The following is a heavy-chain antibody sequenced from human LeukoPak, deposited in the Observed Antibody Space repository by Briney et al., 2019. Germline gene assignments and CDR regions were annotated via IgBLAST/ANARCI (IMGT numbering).Heavy chain of an antibody. D-gene: IGHD1-26*01. CDR3: ARHQFGGSYYASLDY. CDR2: IYYSGST. Sequence: ASETLSLTCTVSGGSISSSSYYWGWIRQPPGKGLEWIGSIYYSGSTYYNPSLKSRVTISVDTSKNQFSLKLSSVTAADTAVYYCARHQFGGSYYASLDYWGQGTLVTVSS. CDR1: GGSISSSSYY. J-gene: IGHJ4*02. V-gene: IGHV4-39*01.